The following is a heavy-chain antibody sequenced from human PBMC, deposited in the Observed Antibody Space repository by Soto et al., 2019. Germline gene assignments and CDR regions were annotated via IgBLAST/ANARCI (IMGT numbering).Heavy chain of an antibody. CDR1: GYTFTGYY. V-gene: IGHV1-2*04. Sequence: ASVKVSCKASGYTFTGYYMHWVRQAPGQGLEWMGWINPNSGGTNYAQKFQGWVTMTRDTSISTAYMELSRLRSDDTAVYYCARGGVVVPAAIWWFDPWGQGTLVTVSS. CDR2: INPNSGGT. J-gene: IGHJ5*02. CDR3: ARGGVVVPAAIWWFDP. D-gene: IGHD2-2*01.